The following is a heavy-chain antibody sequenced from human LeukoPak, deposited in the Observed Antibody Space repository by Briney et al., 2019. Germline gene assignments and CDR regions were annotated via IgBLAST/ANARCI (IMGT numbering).Heavy chain of an antibody. CDR1: GGTFSSYA. CDR2: IIPILGIA. CDR3: ARVMTTVTTWFPRPLGAFDI. Sequence: SVKVSCKASGGTFSSYAISWVRQAPGQGLEWMGRIIPILGIANYAQKFQGRVTITADKSTSTAYMELSSLRSEDTAVYYCARVMTTVTTWFPRPLGAFDIWGQGTMVTVSS. J-gene: IGHJ3*02. V-gene: IGHV1-69*04. D-gene: IGHD4-17*01.